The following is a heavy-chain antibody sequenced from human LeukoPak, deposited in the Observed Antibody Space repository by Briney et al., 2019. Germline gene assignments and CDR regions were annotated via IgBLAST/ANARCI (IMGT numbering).Heavy chain of an antibody. D-gene: IGHD6-13*01. CDR3: AKTYSGTWYPDY. J-gene: IGHJ4*02. CDR1: GFTFSSYA. Sequence: GGSLRLSCAASGFTFSSYAITWVRQAPGKGLEWVSGISGSGGSTYDTDSVKGRFTISRDNSKNTVHLQMNSLRAEDTAVYYCAKTYSGTWYPDYWGQGTLVTVSS. V-gene: IGHV3-23*01. CDR2: ISGSGGST.